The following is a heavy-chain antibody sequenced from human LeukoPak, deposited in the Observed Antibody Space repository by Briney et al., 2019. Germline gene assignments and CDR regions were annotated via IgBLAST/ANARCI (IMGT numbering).Heavy chain of an antibody. CDR1: GFTFSSYS. CDR2: ITTSSIYI. J-gene: IGHJ3*02. CDR3: ARVLLGGSGSYLDAFDI. Sequence: ESFRLSCAASGFTFSSYSMNWVRQAPGKGLEWVASITTSSIYIHYADSVKGRFTISRDNAKNSLYLQMNSLRAEDTAVYYCARVLLGGSGSYLDAFDIWGQGTMVTVSS. V-gene: IGHV3-21*01. D-gene: IGHD3-10*01.